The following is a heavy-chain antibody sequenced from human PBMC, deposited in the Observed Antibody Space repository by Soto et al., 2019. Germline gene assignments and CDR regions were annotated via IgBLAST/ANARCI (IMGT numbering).Heavy chain of an antibody. J-gene: IGHJ4*02. CDR2: INPSGGST. CDR1: GYTFTSYY. V-gene: IGHV1-46*01. Sequence: QVQLVQSGAEVKKPGASVKVSCKASGYTFTSYYMHWVRQAPGQGLEWMGIINPSGGSTSYAQKFQGRVTMTRDTSTSTVYMELSSLRSEDTAVYYCARSYDYVWGSYRPYFDSWGQGTLVTVSS. D-gene: IGHD3-16*02. CDR3: ARSYDYVWGSYRPYFDS.